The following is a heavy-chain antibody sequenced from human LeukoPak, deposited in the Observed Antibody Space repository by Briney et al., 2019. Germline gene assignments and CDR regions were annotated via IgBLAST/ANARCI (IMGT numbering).Heavy chain of an antibody. Sequence: LSLTCTVSGSSISSAYWSWIRKAPGKGLEWVSSITSSSSYIYYADSVKGRFTISRDNAKNSLYPQMNSLRAEDTAVYYCARDYYPGSGSHLHYWGQGTLVTVSS. V-gene: IGHV3-21*01. D-gene: IGHD3-10*01. CDR1: GSSISSAY. CDR2: ITSSSSYI. J-gene: IGHJ4*02. CDR3: ARDYYPGSGSHLHY.